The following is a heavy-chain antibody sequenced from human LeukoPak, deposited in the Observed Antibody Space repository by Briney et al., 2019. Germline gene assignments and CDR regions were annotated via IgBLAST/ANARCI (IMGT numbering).Heavy chain of an antibody. CDR3: ARHSSGDYGFDY. CDR1: GGSISSSSYY. V-gene: IGHV4-39*01. Sequence: PSETLSLTCTVSGGSISSSSYYWGWIRQPPGKGLEWIGSIYYSGSTYYNPSLKSRVTISVDTSKNQFSLKLSSVTAADTAVYYCARHSSGDYGFDYWGQGTLVTVSS. J-gene: IGHJ4*02. D-gene: IGHD6-19*01. CDR2: IYYSGST.